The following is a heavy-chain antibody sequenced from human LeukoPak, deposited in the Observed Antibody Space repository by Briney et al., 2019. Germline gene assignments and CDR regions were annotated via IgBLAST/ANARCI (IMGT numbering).Heavy chain of an antibody. CDR2: IYASGST. Sequence: SDTLSLTCTVSGASISSYYWSCIRQPAGKGLEWIGRIYASGSTKYNPSRKCRVTMSVDTSKNQFSLKLSSVTAADTAVYYCARAISNDDNSGYYYWGQGTLVTVSS. J-gene: IGHJ4*02. D-gene: IGHD3-22*01. CDR3: ARAISNDDNSGYYY. V-gene: IGHV4-4*07. CDR1: GASISSYY.